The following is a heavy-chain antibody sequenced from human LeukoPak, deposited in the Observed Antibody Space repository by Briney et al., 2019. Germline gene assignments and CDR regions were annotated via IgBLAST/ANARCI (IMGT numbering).Heavy chain of an antibody. V-gene: IGHV1-18*01. CDR1: GYTFTSYG. CDR3: ARDQWIQLWSAGYWGMDV. J-gene: IGHJ6*02. CDR2: ISAYNGNT. D-gene: IGHD5-18*01. Sequence: ASVTVSCTASGYTFTSYGISWVRQAPGQGLEWMGWISAYNGNTNYAQKLQGRVTMTTDTSTSTAYMELRSLRSDDTAVYYCARDQWIQLWSAGYWGMDVWGQGTTVTVSS.